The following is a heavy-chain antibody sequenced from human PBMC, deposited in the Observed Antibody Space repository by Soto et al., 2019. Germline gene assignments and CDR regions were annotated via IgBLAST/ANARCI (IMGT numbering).Heavy chain of an antibody. D-gene: IGHD6-6*01. CDR2: INSDGSST. CDR3: ARDRADPMFSSSPQTYYYYYGMDV. CDR1: GFTFSSYW. V-gene: IGHV3-74*01. J-gene: IGHJ6*02. Sequence: PGGSLRLSCAASGFTFSSYWMHWVRQAPGKGLVWVSRINSDGSSTSYADSVKGRFTISRDNAKNTLYLQMNSLRAEDTAVYYCARDRADPMFSSSPQTYYYYYGMDVWGQGTTVTVSS.